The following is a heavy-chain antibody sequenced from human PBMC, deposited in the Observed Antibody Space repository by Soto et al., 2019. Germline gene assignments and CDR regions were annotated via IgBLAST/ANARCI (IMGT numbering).Heavy chain of an antibody. CDR1: GFTFSRYG. Sequence: GGSLRLSCAASGFTFSRYGMHWVRQAPGKGLEWVAGIWYDGSDKFYPDSVKGRFTISRDNSKNTVFLQMNSLRVEDTAVYYCARDGERGYDSSGYNFHHWGQGTLVTVS. CDR2: IWYDGSDK. J-gene: IGHJ1*01. V-gene: IGHV3-33*01. D-gene: IGHD3-22*01. CDR3: ARDGERGYDSSGYNFHH.